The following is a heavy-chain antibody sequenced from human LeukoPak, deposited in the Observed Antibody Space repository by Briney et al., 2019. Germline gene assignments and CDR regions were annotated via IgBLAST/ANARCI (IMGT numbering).Heavy chain of an antibody. V-gene: IGHV3-48*01. Sequence: GGSLRLSCEASGFTFSSYSMNWVRQAPGKGLEWISYISTSTTTIYYANSVKGRFTISRDNAKKSLYLQMNSLRAEDTAVYYCARDRDYYDSSGYYWGQGTLVTVSS. D-gene: IGHD3-22*01. CDR3: ARDRDYYDSSGYY. CDR2: ISTSTTTI. CDR1: GFTFSSYS. J-gene: IGHJ4*02.